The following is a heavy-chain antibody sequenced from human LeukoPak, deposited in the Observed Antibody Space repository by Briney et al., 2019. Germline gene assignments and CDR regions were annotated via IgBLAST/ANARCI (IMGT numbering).Heavy chain of an antibody. CDR1: GFPFSSYW. Sequence: PGGSLRLSCVASGFPFSSYWMHWVRQAPGKGLVWVSRINSDASSTSYADSVKGRFTISRDNAKNTLYLQMNSLRAEDTAVYYCARVQGHPPNGLDVWGQGTMVTVSS. CDR2: INSDASST. D-gene: IGHD2-8*01. V-gene: IGHV3-74*01. CDR3: ARVQGHPPNGLDV. J-gene: IGHJ3*01.